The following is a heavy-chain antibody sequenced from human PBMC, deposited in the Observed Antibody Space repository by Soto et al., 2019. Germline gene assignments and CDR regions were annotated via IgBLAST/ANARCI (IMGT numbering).Heavy chain of an antibody. V-gene: IGHV3-48*02. J-gene: IGHJ5*02. D-gene: IGHD2-8*01. CDR2: ISFSSSTI. Sequence: EVQLVESGGGLVQPGGSLRLSCAASGFIFSTYSMNWVSQATGKGLEWVSYISFSSSTIFYADSVRGRFTISRDNAKNSLYLQMNTLRDEDTAVYYCARDNGMAGSFDPWGEGTLVTVSS. CDR3: ARDNGMAGSFDP. CDR1: GFIFSTYS.